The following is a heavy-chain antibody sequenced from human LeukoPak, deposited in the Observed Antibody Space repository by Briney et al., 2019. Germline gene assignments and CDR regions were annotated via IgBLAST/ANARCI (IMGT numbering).Heavy chain of an antibody. CDR2: IYPGDSDT. CDR3: ARRITVVRGTGAFDI. CDR1: GYTFTTYS. Sequence: GESLKISCKGSGYTFTTYSIGWVRQLPGKGLELMGIIYPGDSDTTYSPSFQGQVKISSDKSTTAAYLQWSSLKASDTAMYYCARRITVVRGTGAFDIWGQGTMVTVSS. J-gene: IGHJ3*02. D-gene: IGHD3-10*01. V-gene: IGHV5-51*01.